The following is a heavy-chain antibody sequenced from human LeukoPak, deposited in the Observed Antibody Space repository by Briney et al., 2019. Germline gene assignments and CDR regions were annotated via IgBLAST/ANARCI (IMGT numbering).Heavy chain of an antibody. Sequence: GASVKVSCKASGYIFTSYNMHWVRQAPGQGLEWMGIINPSGGSTNYAQKLQGRVTMTTDTSTSTAYMELRSLRSDDTAVYYCARDFGKDFDILTGYYPGSDWGQGTLVTVSS. CDR2: INPSGGST. V-gene: IGHV1-46*01. CDR1: GYIFTSYN. CDR3: ARDFGKDFDILTGYYPGSD. D-gene: IGHD3-9*01. J-gene: IGHJ4*02.